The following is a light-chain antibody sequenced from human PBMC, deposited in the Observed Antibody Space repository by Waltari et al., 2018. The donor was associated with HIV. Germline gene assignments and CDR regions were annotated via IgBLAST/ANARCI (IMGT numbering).Light chain of an antibody. CDR2: EVN. J-gene: IGLJ2*01. Sequence: QSALTQPPSVSGSPGQSVSISCTGSSSDVGSYNRVSWYQQPPGTAPKLIIYEVNKRPSGVPDRFSGSQSGNTASLTISGLQAEDEADYYCSLYTGTTNVLFGGGTKLTVL. CDR3: SLYTGTTNVL. V-gene: IGLV2-18*01. CDR1: SSDVGSYNR.